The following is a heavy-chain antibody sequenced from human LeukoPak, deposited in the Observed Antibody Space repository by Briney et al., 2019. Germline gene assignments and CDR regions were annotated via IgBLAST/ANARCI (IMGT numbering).Heavy chain of an antibody. V-gene: IGHV1-8*02. Sequence: ASVKVSCKASGYTFTSYDINWVRQATGQGLEWMGWMNPNSGNTGYAQKFQGRVTMTRNTSISTAYMELSSLRSEDTAVYYCARGISLDGSGSYYSDVGQYWGQGTLATVSS. CDR3: ARGISLDGSGSYYSDVGQY. CDR2: MNPNSGNT. J-gene: IGHJ4*02. D-gene: IGHD3-10*01. CDR1: GYTFTSYD.